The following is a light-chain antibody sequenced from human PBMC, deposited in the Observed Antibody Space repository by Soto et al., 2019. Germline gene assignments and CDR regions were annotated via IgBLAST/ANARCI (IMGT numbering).Light chain of an antibody. CDR3: LLDFNYFWA. CDR1: QAIRKA. CDR2: AAS. J-gene: IGKJ1*01. V-gene: IGKV1-6*01. Sequence: IQMTQSPSTLSGSVGDRVTITCRASQAIRKALGWYQQKPGRAPKLLIYAASTLHSGVPSRFSGSGSGTDFTLTISSLQPEDFATYYCLLDFNYFWAFGQGTKVDI.